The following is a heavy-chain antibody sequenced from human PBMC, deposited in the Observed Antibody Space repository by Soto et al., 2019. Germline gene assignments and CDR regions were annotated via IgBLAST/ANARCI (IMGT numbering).Heavy chain of an antibody. J-gene: IGHJ5*02. CDR3: ARDTWQAKRYCSSTSCQT. CDR2: ISSSSSYI. V-gene: IGHV3-21*01. D-gene: IGHD2-2*01. CDR1: GFTFSSYS. Sequence: EVQLVESGGGLVKPGGSLRLSCAASGFTFSSYSMNWVRQAPGKGLEWVSSISSSSSYIYYADSVKGRFTISRDNAKNSLYLQMNSLRAEDTAVYYCARDTWQAKRYCSSTSCQTWGQGTLVTVSS.